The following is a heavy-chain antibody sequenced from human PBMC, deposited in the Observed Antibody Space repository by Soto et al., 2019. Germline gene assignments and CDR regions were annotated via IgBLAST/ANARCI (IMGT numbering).Heavy chain of an antibody. CDR1: GYTFTSYD. CDR3: ARFSYGSGSPYYYYYYYMDV. D-gene: IGHD3-10*01. Sequence: GASVKVSCKASGYTFTSYDINWVRQATGQGLEWMGWMNPNSGNTGYAQKFQGRVTMTRNTSISTAYMELSSPRSEDTAVYYCARFSYGSGSPYYYYYYYMDVWGKGATVTVSS. CDR2: MNPNSGNT. J-gene: IGHJ6*03. V-gene: IGHV1-8*01.